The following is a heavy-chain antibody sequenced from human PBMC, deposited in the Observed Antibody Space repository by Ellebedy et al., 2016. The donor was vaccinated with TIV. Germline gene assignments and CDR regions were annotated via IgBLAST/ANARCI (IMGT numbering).Heavy chain of an antibody. CDR2: ISVYHGNT. Sequence: ASVKVSXXASGYTFTSYGISWVRQAPGQGLEWMGWISVYHGNTKYAQKDQGRVTLTTDTSTNTAYMELRSLRSDDTAVYYCARSGTTGFDPWGQGTLVTVSS. V-gene: IGHV1-18*04. CDR1: GYTFTSYG. D-gene: IGHD3-10*01. J-gene: IGHJ5*02. CDR3: ARSGTTGFDP.